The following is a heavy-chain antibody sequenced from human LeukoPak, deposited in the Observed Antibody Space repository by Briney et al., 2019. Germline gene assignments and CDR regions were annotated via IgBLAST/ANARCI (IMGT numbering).Heavy chain of an antibody. J-gene: IGHJ4*02. V-gene: IGHV5-51*01. CDR1: GYSFTSYW. Sequence: GESLKISCKGSGYSFTSYWIGWVRQMPGKGLEWMGIICPSDSDTRYSPSFQGQVTISADKSISTAYLQWSSLKASDTAMYYCARRRVYYDSSGYNYYFDYWGQGTLVTVSS. CDR3: ARRRVYYDSSGYNYYFDY. CDR2: ICPSDSDT. D-gene: IGHD3-22*01.